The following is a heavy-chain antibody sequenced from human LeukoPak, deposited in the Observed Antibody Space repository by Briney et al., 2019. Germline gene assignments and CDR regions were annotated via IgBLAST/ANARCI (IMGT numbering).Heavy chain of an antibody. CDR1: GASISSGGYY. Sequence: SETLSLTCTVSGASISSGGYYWGWLRQHPGKGLEWIGYIYYSGSTYYNPSLKSRVTISVDTSKNQFSLKLSSVTAADTAVYYCARCSSTYYYGMDVWGQGTTVTVSS. CDR3: ARCSSTYYYGMDV. J-gene: IGHJ6*02. CDR2: IYYSGST. V-gene: IGHV4-31*03. D-gene: IGHD2-2*01.